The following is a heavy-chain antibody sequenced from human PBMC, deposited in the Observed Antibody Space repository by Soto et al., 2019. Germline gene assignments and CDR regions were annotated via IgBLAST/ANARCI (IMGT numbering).Heavy chain of an antibody. V-gene: IGHV1-18*01. D-gene: IGHD3-22*01. CDR3: ARNDTSGHYSDY. CDR1: GYNFNTYG. CDR2: ISVNSGTT. J-gene: IGHJ4*02. Sequence: ASVKVSCKASGYNFNTYGITWVRQAPGQGLEWMGWISVNSGTTNYAQKIQGRVTMTTDTSSSTAFMELRSLRSDDTAVYHCARNDTSGHYSDYWGQGTLVTVSS.